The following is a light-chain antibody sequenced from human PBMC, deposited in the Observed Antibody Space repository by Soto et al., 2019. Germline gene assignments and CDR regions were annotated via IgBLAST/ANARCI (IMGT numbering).Light chain of an antibody. V-gene: IGKV3-11*01. Sequence: VLPQSTTTLSLSSGERGPLSCRASRGVSRYSAWYQQKPGRAPTHLTYDTSYRAAGIPARFSGSRSATHFTLTISSLEPEDFAVYYCQQRSHWITFGQ. CDR3: QQRSHWIT. CDR1: RGVSRY. CDR2: DTS. J-gene: IGKJ5*01.